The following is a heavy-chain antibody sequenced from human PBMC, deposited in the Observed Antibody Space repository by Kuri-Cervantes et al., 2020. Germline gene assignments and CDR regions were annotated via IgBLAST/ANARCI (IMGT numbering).Heavy chain of an antibody. CDR3: ARGLAGRFDY. J-gene: IGHJ4*02. CDR2: IYYSGST. Sequence: SETLSLACTVSGGSISSYYWSWIRQPPGKGLEWIGYIYYSGSTNYNPSLKSRVTISVDTSKNQFSLKLSSVTAADTAVYYCARGLAGRFDYWGQGTLVTVSS. V-gene: IGHV4-59*12. D-gene: IGHD6-19*01. CDR1: GGSISSYY.